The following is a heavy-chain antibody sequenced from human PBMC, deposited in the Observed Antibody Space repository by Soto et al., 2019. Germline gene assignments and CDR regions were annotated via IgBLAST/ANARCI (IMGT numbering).Heavy chain of an antibody. Sequence: SVKVSCKASGGTFSSYTISWVRQAPGQGLEWMGRIIPILGIANYAQKFQGRVTITADKSTSTAYMELSSLRSEDTAVYYCAREAQQLVYYYYYMDVWGKGTTVTVSS. CDR3: AREAQQLVYYYYYMDV. CDR2: IIPILGIA. D-gene: IGHD6-6*01. J-gene: IGHJ6*03. V-gene: IGHV1-69*04. CDR1: GGTFSSYT.